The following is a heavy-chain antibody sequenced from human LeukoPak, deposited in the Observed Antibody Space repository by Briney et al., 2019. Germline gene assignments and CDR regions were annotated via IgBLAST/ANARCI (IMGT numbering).Heavy chain of an antibody. J-gene: IGHJ4*02. D-gene: IGHD6-19*01. CDR2: ISSDGIYT. V-gene: IGHV3-64*02. Sequence: GGCLRLSCAASGFTFSNYAMHWVRQAPGKGLEYVSGISSDGIYTYFADSVKGRFTISRDTSKNTLYLQMGSLRTEDMAVYYCARARYTNGWYFFDYWGQGTLVTVSS. CDR1: GFTFSNYA. CDR3: ARARYTNGWYFFDY.